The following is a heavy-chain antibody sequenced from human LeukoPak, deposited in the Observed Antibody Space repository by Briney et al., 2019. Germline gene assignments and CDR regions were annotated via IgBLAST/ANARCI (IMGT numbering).Heavy chain of an antibody. CDR1: GFQLSSSW. V-gene: IGHV3-7*03. CDR3: AKAASGWLTRFDY. D-gene: IGHD6-19*01. J-gene: IGHJ4*02. Sequence: GGSLRLSCAASGFQLSSSWMSWVRQAPGKGLEWVANIREDGSKENYVDSVKGRFTISRDNSKNTLYLQMNSLRAEDTAVYYCAKAASGWLTRFDYWGQGTLVTVSS. CDR2: IREDGSKE.